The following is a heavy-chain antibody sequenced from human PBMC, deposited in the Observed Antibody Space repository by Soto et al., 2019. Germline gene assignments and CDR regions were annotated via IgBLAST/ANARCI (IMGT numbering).Heavy chain of an antibody. V-gene: IGHV1-24*01. CDR1: GYTLTELS. Sequence: ASVKVSCKVSGYTLTELSMHWVRQAPGKGLEWMGGFDPEDGETIYAQKFQGRVTMTEDTSTDTAYMELSSLRSVDTAVYYCATDSPYDSSGYSFFRLDYWGQGTLVTVSS. CDR3: ATDSPYDSSGYSFFRLDY. D-gene: IGHD3-22*01. J-gene: IGHJ4*02. CDR2: FDPEDGET.